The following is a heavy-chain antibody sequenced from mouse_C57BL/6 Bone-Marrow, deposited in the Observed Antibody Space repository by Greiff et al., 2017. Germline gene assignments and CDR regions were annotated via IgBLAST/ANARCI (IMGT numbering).Heavy chain of an antibody. V-gene: IGHV1-15*01. CDR3: TRWDYYGSSFDY. D-gene: IGHD1-1*01. Sequence: VQLQQSGAELVRPGASVTLSCKASGYTFTDYEMHWVKQTPVHGLEWIGAIDPETGGTAYNQKFKGKAILTADKSSSTAYMELRSLTSEDSAVYYCTRWDYYGSSFDYWGQGTTLTVSS. CDR1: GYTFTDYE. J-gene: IGHJ2*01. CDR2: IDPETGGT.